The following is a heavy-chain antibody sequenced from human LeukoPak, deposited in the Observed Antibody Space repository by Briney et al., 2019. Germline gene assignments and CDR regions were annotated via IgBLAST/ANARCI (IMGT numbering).Heavy chain of an antibody. J-gene: IGHJ2*01. CDR3: ARGFIDYGDQYWYFDL. CDR1: GGSISSGGYY. Sequence: TLSLTCTVSGGSISSGGYYWSWIRQHPGKGLEWIGYIYYSGSTYYNPSLKSRVTISVDTSKNQFSLKLSSVTAADTAVYYCARGFIDYGDQYWYFDLWGRGTLVTVSS. D-gene: IGHD4-17*01. CDR2: IYYSGST. V-gene: IGHV4-31*03.